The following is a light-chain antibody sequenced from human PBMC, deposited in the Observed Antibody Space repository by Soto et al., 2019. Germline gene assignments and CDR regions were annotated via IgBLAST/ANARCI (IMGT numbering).Light chain of an antibody. J-gene: IGKJ4*01. CDR2: AAY. V-gene: IGKV1-9*01. CDR1: QGISSS. Sequence: DIQLTQSPSFLSASVGDRVTITCRASQGISSSLAWYQQKPGKAPNLLIYAAYTLQSGVPSRFSGSGSGTEFTLTISSLQPEDFATYYCQQLNSYPLTFGGGTKVDIK. CDR3: QQLNSYPLT.